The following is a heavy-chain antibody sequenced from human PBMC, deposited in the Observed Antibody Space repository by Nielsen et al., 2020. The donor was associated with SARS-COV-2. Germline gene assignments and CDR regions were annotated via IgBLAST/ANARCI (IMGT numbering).Heavy chain of an antibody. CDR1: GFTFSSYA. J-gene: IGHJ4*02. V-gene: IGHV3-23*01. Sequence: GESLKISCAASGFTFSSYAMSWVRQAPGKGLEWVSAISCSGGSTYYADSVKGRFTISRDNSKNTLYLQMNSLRAEDTAVYYCAKEEGGYCSSTSCYSLDYWGQGTLVTVSS. D-gene: IGHD2-2*02. CDR3: AKEEGGYCSSTSCYSLDY. CDR2: ISCSGGST.